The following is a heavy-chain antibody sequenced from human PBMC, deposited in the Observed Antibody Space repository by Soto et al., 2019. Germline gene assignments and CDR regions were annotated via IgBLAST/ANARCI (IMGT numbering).Heavy chain of an antibody. CDR3: AHRRPYSNSPEYFFDY. Sequence: QITLKESGPTLVKPTQTLTLTCTFSGFSLSTSGVDVGWIRQPPGKALEWLALIYWDDDKRYSPSLKSRLTITKDTSKNQVVLTMTNMYPLDTATYDCAHRRPYSNSPEYFFDYWGQGTLVTVSS. CDR2: IYWDDDK. CDR1: GFSLSTSGVD. V-gene: IGHV2-5*02. D-gene: IGHD6-6*01. J-gene: IGHJ4*02.